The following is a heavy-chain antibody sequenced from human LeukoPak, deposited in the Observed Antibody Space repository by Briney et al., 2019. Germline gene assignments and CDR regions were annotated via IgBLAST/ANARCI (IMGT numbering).Heavy chain of an antibody. Sequence: GGSLRLSCAASGFTFSSYSMNWVRQAPGKGLEWVSSISSSSSYIYYADSVKGRFTISRDNAKNSLYLQMNSLRAEDTAVYYCARGSSWCPITFDYWGQGTLVTVSS. CDR1: GFTFSSYS. CDR2: ISSSSSYI. CDR3: ARGSSWCPITFDY. V-gene: IGHV3-21*01. D-gene: IGHD6-13*01. J-gene: IGHJ4*02.